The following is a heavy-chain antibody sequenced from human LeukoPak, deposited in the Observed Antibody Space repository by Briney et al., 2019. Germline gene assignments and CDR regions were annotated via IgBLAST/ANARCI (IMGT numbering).Heavy chain of an antibody. CDR3: ARGGYCSSTSCYGSGELWFDP. D-gene: IGHD2-2*01. CDR2: IYYSGST. V-gene: IGHV4-31*03. J-gene: IGHJ5*02. CDR1: GVSISSGGYY. Sequence: SQTLSFTCTVSGVSISSGGYYWRWIRQHPGKGLEWIGYIYYSGSTYYNPSLKSRVTISVDTSKNQFSLKLSSVTAADTAVYYCARGGYCSSTSCYGSGELWFDPWGQGTLVTVSS.